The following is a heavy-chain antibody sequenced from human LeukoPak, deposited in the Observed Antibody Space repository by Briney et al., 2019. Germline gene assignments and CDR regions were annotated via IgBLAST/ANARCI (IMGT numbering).Heavy chain of an antibody. D-gene: IGHD6-19*01. Sequence: PSETLSLTCTVSGGSISSYYWSWIRQPPGKGLEWIGYIYYSGSTYYNPSLKSRVTISVDTSKNQFSLKLSSVTAADTAVYYCARGGSGWAFDAFDIWGQGTMVTVSS. CDR3: ARGGSGWAFDAFDI. J-gene: IGHJ3*02. CDR1: GGSISSYY. CDR2: IYYSGST. V-gene: IGHV4-59*01.